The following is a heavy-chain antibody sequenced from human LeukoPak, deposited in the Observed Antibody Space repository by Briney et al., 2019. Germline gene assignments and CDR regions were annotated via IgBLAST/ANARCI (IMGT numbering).Heavy chain of an antibody. D-gene: IGHD3-16*01. J-gene: IGHJ4*02. Sequence: GGALRVSCAASGCTFSRYSMNWVRQAPGKGLDWVSYIYSSSSNIYYATSVQGRFNISRDNAKNSLFLQMNSLRAEDTAVYYCARESGTYTPPDYWGQGTLVIVSS. CDR2: IYSSSSNI. CDR1: GCTFSRYS. V-gene: IGHV3-48*01. CDR3: ARESGTYTPPDY.